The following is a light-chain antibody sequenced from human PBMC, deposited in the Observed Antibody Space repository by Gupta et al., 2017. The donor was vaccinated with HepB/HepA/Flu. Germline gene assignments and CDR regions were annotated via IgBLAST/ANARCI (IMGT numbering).Light chain of an antibody. J-gene: IGLJ3*02. V-gene: IGLV3-1*01. CDR3: QAWDSSIGV. CDR1: KLGDKY. CDR2: EHS. Sequence: SYELTQPPSVSVSPGQTASITCSGDKLGDKYACWYQQKPGQSPVLVIYEHSKRPSGIPERFSGSKSGNTATLTISGTQALDEADYYCQAWDSSIGVFGGGTKVTVL.